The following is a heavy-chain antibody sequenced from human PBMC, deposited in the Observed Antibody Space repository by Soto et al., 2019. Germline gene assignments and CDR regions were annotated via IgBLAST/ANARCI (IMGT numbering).Heavy chain of an antibody. V-gene: IGHV4-31*03. J-gene: IGHJ4*02. CDR2: IYSRGST. Sequence: QVQLQESGPGLVKPSQTLSLPCTVSGGSIRSGGYYWSWIRQHPGTGLEWIGAIYSRGSTYYNPSLERRVTIPVDTSKDHFSLTLSSVTAAETAVYYCARGWIPSHYLGSWGQGTLVTVSS. CDR1: GGSIRSGGYY. CDR3: ARGWIPSHYLGS. D-gene: IGHD5-18*01.